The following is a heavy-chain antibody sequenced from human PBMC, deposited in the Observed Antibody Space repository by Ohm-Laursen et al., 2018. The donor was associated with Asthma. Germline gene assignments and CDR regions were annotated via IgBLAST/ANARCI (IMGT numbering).Heavy chain of an antibody. CDR1: GFTFLNYR. Sequence: SLRLSCVPSGFTFLNYRIYWLRPAPPKGMDWVAVIGHHGSNQHYADSVKGRFTISKDNSKNKLYLQMISRSAEDTAVYYCGREMGSVNSLAANLDYWGQGTLVIVSA. V-gene: IGHV3-33*01. D-gene: IGHD6-19*01. CDR2: IGHHGSNQ. CDR3: GREMGSVNSLAANLDY. J-gene: IGHJ4*02.